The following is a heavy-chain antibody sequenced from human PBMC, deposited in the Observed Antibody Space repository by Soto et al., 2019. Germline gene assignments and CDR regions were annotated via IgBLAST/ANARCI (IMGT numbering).Heavy chain of an antibody. CDR3: ARPNRITMVRGVITTPYYYYYGMDV. CDR1: GFTFSSYA. Sequence: QVQLVESGGGVVQPGRSLRLSCAASGFTFSSYAMHWVRQAPGKGLEWVAVISYDGSNKYYADSVKGRFTISRDNSKNTLYLQMNSLRAEDTAVYYCARPNRITMVRGVITTPYYYYYGMDVWGQGTTVTVSS. V-gene: IGHV3-30-3*01. J-gene: IGHJ6*02. D-gene: IGHD3-10*01. CDR2: ISYDGSNK.